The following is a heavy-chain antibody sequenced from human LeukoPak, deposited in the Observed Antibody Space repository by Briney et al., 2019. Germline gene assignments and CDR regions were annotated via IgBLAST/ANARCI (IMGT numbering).Heavy chain of an antibody. Sequence: GGSLRLSCAASGFTFSSYAMNWVRQAPGKGLEWVAVISYDGSNKYYADSVKGRFTISRDNSKNTLYLQMNSLRAEDTAVYYCAREYYYGSGSPAGPDYWGQGTLVTVSS. J-gene: IGHJ4*02. CDR3: AREYYYGSGSPAGPDY. CDR1: GFTFSSYA. V-gene: IGHV3-30-3*01. CDR2: ISYDGSNK. D-gene: IGHD3-10*01.